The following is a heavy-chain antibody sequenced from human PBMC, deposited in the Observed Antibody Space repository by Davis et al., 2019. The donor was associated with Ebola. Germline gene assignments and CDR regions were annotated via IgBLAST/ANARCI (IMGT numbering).Heavy chain of an antibody. CDR1: GFTFSSYA. CDR3: AKGSTPYASGSYYTYFDY. J-gene: IGHJ4*02. D-gene: IGHD3-10*01. V-gene: IGHV3-23*01. Sequence: PGGSLRLSCAASGFTFSSYAMSWVRQAPGKGLEWVSGISGSGAIIYYADSVKGRFTISRDNSKNTLYLQMNSLRAEDTAVYYCAKGSTPYASGSYYTYFDYWGQGTLVTVSS. CDR2: ISGSGAII.